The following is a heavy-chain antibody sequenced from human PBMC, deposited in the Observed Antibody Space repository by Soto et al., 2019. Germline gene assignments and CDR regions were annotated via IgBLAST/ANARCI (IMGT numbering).Heavy chain of an antibody. CDR3: AREYYYDSSGASDAFDI. Sequence: ASVKVSCKASGGTFSSYAISWVRQAPGQGLEWMGGIIPIFGTANYAQKFQGRVTITADESTSTAYMELSSLRSEDTAVYYCAREYYYDSSGASDAFDIWGQGTMVTVSS. CDR2: IIPIFGTA. V-gene: IGHV1-69*13. J-gene: IGHJ3*02. D-gene: IGHD3-22*01. CDR1: GGTFSSYA.